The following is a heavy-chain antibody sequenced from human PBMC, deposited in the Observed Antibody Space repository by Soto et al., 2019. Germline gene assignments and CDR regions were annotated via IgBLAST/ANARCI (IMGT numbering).Heavy chain of an antibody. Sequence: GGSLRLSCAASGFTFSSYAMSWVRQAPGKGLEWVSAISGSGGSTYYADSVKGRFTISRDNSKNTLYLQMNSLRAEDTAVYYCAKDLKLWFGELSYYFDYWGQGTLVTVSS. D-gene: IGHD3-10*01. CDR1: GFTFSSYA. CDR2: ISGSGGST. V-gene: IGHV3-23*01. J-gene: IGHJ4*02. CDR3: AKDLKLWFGELSYYFDY.